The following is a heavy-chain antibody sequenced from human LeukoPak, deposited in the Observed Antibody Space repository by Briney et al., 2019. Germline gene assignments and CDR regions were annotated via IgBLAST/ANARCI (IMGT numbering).Heavy chain of an antibody. J-gene: IGHJ4*02. Sequence: ASVKVSCKASGYTFTSYGIIWVRQAPGQGLEWMGWISVYNGNTNYAQKLQGRVTMTTDTSTSTAYMELRSLRSDDTAVYYCARDGHYSDDSGYYRYYFDYWGQGTLVAVSS. CDR3: ARDGHYSDDSGYYRYYFDY. CDR1: GYTFTSYG. CDR2: ISVYNGNT. V-gene: IGHV1-18*01. D-gene: IGHD3-22*01.